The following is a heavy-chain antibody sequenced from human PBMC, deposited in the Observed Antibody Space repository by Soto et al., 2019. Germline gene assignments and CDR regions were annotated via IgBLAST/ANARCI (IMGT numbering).Heavy chain of an antibody. V-gene: IGHV4-59*01. CDR3: ARTYYYYYMDV. Sequence: QVQLQESGPGLVKPSETLSLTCTVPGGSISTYYWSWIRQPPARGLEWIGNLYSSGSTYYNPSLKSRVIISVDTSKNQFSLRLSSVTAADTAVYYCARTYYYYYMDVWGKGTTVTVS. CDR1: GGSISTYY. CDR2: LYSSGST. J-gene: IGHJ6*03.